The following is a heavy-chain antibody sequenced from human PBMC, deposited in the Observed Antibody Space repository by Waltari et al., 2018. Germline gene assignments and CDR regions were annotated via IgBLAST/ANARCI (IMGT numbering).Heavy chain of an antibody. D-gene: IGHD5-12*01. Sequence: EVKLLESGGGLVQPGGSLRLCGAASGFTFSSSAMGWVRQAPGTGLEWVSAISGSGGSTYYADSVKGRFTISRDNSKNTLYLQMNSLRAEDTAVYYCATSSGYAYYFDYWGQGTLVTVSS. CDR3: ATSSGYAYYFDY. J-gene: IGHJ4*02. V-gene: IGHV3-23*01. CDR1: GFTFSSSA. CDR2: ISGSGGST.